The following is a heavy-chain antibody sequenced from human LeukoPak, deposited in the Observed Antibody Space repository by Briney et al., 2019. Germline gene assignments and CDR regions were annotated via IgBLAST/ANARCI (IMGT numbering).Heavy chain of an antibody. V-gene: IGHV3-9*01. Sequence: PGRSLRLSCAASGFTFNDYAMHWVRQAPGKGLEWVSGISWNSGSIGYADSVKGRFTISRDNAKNSLYLQMNSLRAEDTALYYCAKDMYGYYDSSGYYDYWGQGTLVTVSS. CDR2: ISWNSGSI. J-gene: IGHJ4*02. CDR1: GFTFNDYA. CDR3: AKDMYGYYDSSGYYDY. D-gene: IGHD3-22*01.